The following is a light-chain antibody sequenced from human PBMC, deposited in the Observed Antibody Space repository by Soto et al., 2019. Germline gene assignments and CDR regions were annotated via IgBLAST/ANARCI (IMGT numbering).Light chain of an antibody. J-gene: IGKJ3*01. CDR1: QSVTSTY. Sequence: EIVLTQSPGTLSLSPGERVTLSCRASQSVTSTYLAWYQQKPGQAPRLLIYDASTRATGIPDRFSGSGSGTDFTLTISRLEPEDFAVYYCQQYGRLPGLLTFGPGTKVDIK. CDR3: QQYGRLPGLLT. V-gene: IGKV3-20*01. CDR2: DAS.